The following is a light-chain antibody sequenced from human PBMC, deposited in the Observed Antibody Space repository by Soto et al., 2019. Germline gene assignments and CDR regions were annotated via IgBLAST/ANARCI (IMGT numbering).Light chain of an antibody. V-gene: IGKV3-20*01. J-gene: IGKJ1*01. CDR1: QTVSSSF. Sequence: EIVLTQSPGTLSFAPGERATVSCRASQTVSSSFLAWYQQTPGQAPRLLIYAASSRATGIPDRFSGSGSGTDFTLTISRLEPEDFAVYYCQQYGNSPQTFGQGTRWIS. CDR2: AAS. CDR3: QQYGNSPQT.